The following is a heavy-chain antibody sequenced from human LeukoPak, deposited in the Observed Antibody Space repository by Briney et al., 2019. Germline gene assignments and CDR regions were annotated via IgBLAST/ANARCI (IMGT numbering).Heavy chain of an antibody. CDR3: ARESWFDP. V-gene: IGHV4-38-2*02. Sequence: SETLSLTCTVSGYSISSGYYWGWIRQPPGKGLEWIGGIYHSGSTYYNPSLKSRVTISVDTSKNQFSLKLSSVTAADTAVYYCARESWFDPWGQGTLVTVSS. CDR2: IYHSGST. CDR1: GYSISSGYY. J-gene: IGHJ5*02.